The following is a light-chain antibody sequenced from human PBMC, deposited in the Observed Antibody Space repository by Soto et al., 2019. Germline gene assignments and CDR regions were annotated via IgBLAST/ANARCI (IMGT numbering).Light chain of an antibody. Sequence: QAVVTQPPSASGTPGQRVTISCSGSSSNIGTNIVSWYQQAPGKAPKLLIYTNNHRPSGVPDRFSGSKSGTSASLAISGLQSEDEADYYCAAWDDSLNGVVFGGGTKLTVL. CDR3: AAWDDSLNGVV. CDR1: SSNIGTNI. J-gene: IGLJ2*01. V-gene: IGLV1-44*01. CDR2: TNN.